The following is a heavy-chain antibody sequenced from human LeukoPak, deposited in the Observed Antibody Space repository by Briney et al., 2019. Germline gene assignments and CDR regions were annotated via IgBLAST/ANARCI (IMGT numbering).Heavy chain of an antibody. V-gene: IGHV1-8*01. Sequence: GASVKVSCKASGYTFTSFDFNWVRQATGQGLEWMGWMKSNNGHTGYAQKFQGRVTMTRDTSISTAYMELRSLRSDDTAVYYCAKDRVSPRDGMDVWGQGTTVTVSS. CDR1: GYTFTSFD. J-gene: IGHJ6*02. CDR3: AKDRVSPRDGMDV. CDR2: MKSNNGHT. D-gene: IGHD5/OR15-5a*01.